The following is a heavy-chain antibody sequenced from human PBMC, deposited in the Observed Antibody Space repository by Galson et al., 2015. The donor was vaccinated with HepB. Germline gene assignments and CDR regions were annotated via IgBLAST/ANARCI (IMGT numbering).Heavy chain of an antibody. V-gene: IGHV4-34*01. Sequence: SETLSLTCAVYGGSFSGYYWSWIRQPPGKGLEWIGEINHSGSTNYNPSLKSRVTISVDTSKNQFSLKLSSVTAADTAVYYCAKVRCSSTSCYMGYWGQGTLVTVSS. CDR1: GGSFSGYY. CDR2: INHSGST. CDR3: AKVRCSSTSCYMGY. D-gene: IGHD2-2*02. J-gene: IGHJ4*02.